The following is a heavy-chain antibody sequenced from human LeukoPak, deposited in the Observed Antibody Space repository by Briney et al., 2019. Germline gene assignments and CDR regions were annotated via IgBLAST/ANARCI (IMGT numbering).Heavy chain of an antibody. D-gene: IGHD3-10*01. V-gene: IGHV4-39*07. Sequence: SSETLSLTCTVSGGSISSSSYYWGWIRQPPGKGLEWIGSIYYSGSTYYNPSLKSRVTISVDTSKNQFSLKLSSVTAADTAVYYCAKTPRYYYGLGSYSPDYWGQGTLVTVSS. CDR3: AKTPRYYYGLGSYSPDY. CDR2: IYYSGST. CDR1: GGSISSSSYY. J-gene: IGHJ4*02.